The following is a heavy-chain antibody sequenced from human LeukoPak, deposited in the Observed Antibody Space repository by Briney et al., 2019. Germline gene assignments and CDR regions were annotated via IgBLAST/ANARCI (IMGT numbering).Heavy chain of an antibody. V-gene: IGHV3-23*01. CDR2: ISGSGGST. D-gene: IGHD2-2*03. CDR3: AKNGYCSSTSCPDPDY. J-gene: IGHJ4*02. Sequence: AGGSLRLSCAASGFTFSSYAMSWVRQAPGKGLEWVSAISGSGGSTYYADSVKGRFTISRDNSKNTLYLQMNSLRAEDTAVYYCAKNGYCSSTSCPDPDYWGQGTLVTVSS. CDR1: GFTFSSYA.